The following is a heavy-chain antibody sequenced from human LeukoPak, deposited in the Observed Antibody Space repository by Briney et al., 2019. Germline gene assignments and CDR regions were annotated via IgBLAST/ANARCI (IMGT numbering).Heavy chain of an antibody. CDR3: ARGGWTPGAFDI. J-gene: IGHJ3*02. V-gene: IGHV3-30*14. CDR2: ISYDGSNK. D-gene: IGHD3/OR15-3a*01. Sequence: GRSLRLSCAASGFTFSSYAMHWVRQAPGKGLEWVAVISYDGSNKYYADSVKGRFTISRDNSKNTLYLQMNSLRAEDTAVYYCARGGWTPGAFDIWGQGTMVTVSS. CDR1: GFTFSSYA.